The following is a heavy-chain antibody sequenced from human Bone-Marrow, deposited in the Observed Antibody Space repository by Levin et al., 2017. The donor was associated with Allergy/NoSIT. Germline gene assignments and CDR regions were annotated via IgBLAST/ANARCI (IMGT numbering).Heavy chain of an antibody. J-gene: IGHJ4*02. CDR2: INPNSGGT. Sequence: ASVKVFCKASGYTFTGYYMHWVRQAPGQGLEWMGWINPNSGGTNYAQKFQGRVTMTRDTSISTAYMELSRLRSDDTAVYYCARGPQPRIAARSPPDYWGQGTLVTVSS. CDR1: GYTFTGYY. V-gene: IGHV1-2*02. D-gene: IGHD6-6*01. CDR3: ARGPQPRIAARSPPDY.